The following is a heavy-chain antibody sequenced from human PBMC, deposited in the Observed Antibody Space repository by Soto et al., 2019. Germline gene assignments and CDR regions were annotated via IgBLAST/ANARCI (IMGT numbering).Heavy chain of an antibody. J-gene: IGHJ4*02. CDR3: ARERIAAAGPFDY. Sequence: SETLSLTCTVSGGSISSGDYYWGWIRQPPGKGLEWIGYIYYSGSTYYNPSLRNRVNISVDTSKNQFSLKLSSVTAADTAVYYCARERIAAAGPFDYWGQGTLVTVSS. V-gene: IGHV4-30-4*01. CDR2: IYYSGST. D-gene: IGHD6-13*01. CDR1: GGSISSGDYY.